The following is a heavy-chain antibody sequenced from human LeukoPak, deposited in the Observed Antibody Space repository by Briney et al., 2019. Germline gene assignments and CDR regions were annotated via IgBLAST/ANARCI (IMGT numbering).Heavy chain of an antibody. CDR1: GFTFSSYG. Sequence: GGSLRLSCAASGFTFSSYGMHRVRQAPGKGLEWVAVIWYDGSNKYYADSVKGRLTISRDNSKNTLYLQMNSLRAEDTAVYYCAKAYIPGRIFGVLAFDIWGQGTMVTVSS. J-gene: IGHJ3*02. CDR2: IWYDGSNK. V-gene: IGHV3-33*06. D-gene: IGHD3-10*02. CDR3: AKAYIPGRIFGVLAFDI.